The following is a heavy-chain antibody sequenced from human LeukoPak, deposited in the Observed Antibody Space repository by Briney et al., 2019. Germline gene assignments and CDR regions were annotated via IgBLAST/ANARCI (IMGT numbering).Heavy chain of an antibody. Sequence: PGGSLRLSCAASGFTFSSYAMSWVRQAPGKGLEWVSAISGSGGGTYYADSVKGRFTISRDNSKDTLYLQMNSLRAEDTAVYYCAKGREGYYDSSGYIDYWGQGTLVTVSS. CDR3: AKGREGYYDSSGYIDY. CDR1: GFTFSSYA. D-gene: IGHD3-22*01. CDR2: ISGSGGGT. J-gene: IGHJ4*02. V-gene: IGHV3-23*01.